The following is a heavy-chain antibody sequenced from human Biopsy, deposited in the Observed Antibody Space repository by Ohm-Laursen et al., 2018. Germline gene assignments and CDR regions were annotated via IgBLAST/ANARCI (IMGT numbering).Heavy chain of an antibody. CDR3: AKVPDPEFSYFGYYYAMDV. J-gene: IGHJ6*02. Sequence: SLRLSCTASGFSFSSYGMHWVRQAPGKGLEWVAAISYDGFNIYYADSVQGRFTISRDRSKNTLYLQMNRLRPEDTAVYYCAKVPDPEFSYFGYYYAMDVWAKGPRSPSP. CDR1: GFSFSSYG. D-gene: IGHD2/OR15-2a*01. CDR2: ISYDGFNI. V-gene: IGHV3-30*18.